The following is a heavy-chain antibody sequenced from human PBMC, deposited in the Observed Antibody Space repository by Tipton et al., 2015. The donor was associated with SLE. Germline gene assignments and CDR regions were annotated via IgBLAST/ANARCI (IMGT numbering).Heavy chain of an antibody. CDR1: GFTFSSSA. V-gene: IGHV3-23*01. CDR3: ARTIAAAEDYFDY. J-gene: IGHJ4*02. CDR2: ISGSGGST. Sequence: SLRLSCAASGFTFSSSAMSWVRQAPGKGLEWVSAISGSGGSTYYADSVKGRFTISRDNAKNSLYLQMNSLRAEDTAVYYCARTIAAAEDYFDYWGQGTLVTVSS. D-gene: IGHD6-13*01.